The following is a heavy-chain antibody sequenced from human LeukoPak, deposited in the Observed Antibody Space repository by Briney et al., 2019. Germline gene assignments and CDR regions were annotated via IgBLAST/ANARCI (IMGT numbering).Heavy chain of an antibody. CDR2: ISSSSSTI. Sequence: PGGSLRLSCAASGSTFSHYSINWVRQAPGKGLEWVSYISSSSSTIYYADSVKGRFTISRDNAKNSLYLQMNSLRAEGTAVYYCARGLYGSGKYYFDYWGQGTLVTVSS. J-gene: IGHJ4*02. CDR3: ARGLYGSGKYYFDY. D-gene: IGHD3-10*01. CDR1: GSTFSHYS. V-gene: IGHV3-48*01.